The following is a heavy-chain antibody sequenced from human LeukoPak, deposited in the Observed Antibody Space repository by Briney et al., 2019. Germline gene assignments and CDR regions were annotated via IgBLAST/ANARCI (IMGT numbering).Heavy chain of an antibody. CDR2: ISYDGSNK. V-gene: IGHV3-30-3*01. CDR3: ARDPPYYDFWSGYYRIDY. CDR1: GLAFSSYA. Sequence: PGRSLRLSCAASGLAFSSYAMHWVRQAPGKGLEWVAVISYDGSNKYYADSVKGRFTISRDNSKNTLYLQKNSLRAEDTAVYYCARDPPYYDFWSGYYRIDYWGQGTLVTVSS. J-gene: IGHJ4*02. D-gene: IGHD3-3*01.